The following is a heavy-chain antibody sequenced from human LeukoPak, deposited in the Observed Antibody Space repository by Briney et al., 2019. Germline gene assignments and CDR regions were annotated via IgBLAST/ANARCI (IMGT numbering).Heavy chain of an antibody. CDR2: MNPNSGNT. Sequence: ASVKVSCKASGYTFTSYDINWVRQATGQGLEWMGWMNPNSGNTGYAQKFQGRVTMTRNTSISTAYMELSSLRSEDTAVYYCARGRGGPKEVVVAAIDYWGQGTLVTVCS. CDR1: GYTFTSYD. J-gene: IGHJ4*02. CDR3: ARGRGGPKEVVVAAIDY. D-gene: IGHD2-15*01. V-gene: IGHV1-8*01.